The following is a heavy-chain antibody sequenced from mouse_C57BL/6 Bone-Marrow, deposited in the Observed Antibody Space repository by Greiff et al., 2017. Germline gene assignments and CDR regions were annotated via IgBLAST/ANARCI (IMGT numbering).Heavy chain of an antibody. J-gene: IGHJ4*01. CDR1: GFTFSDYY. CDR2: INYDGSST. CDR3: ARDAGDYGYYAMDY. D-gene: IGHD2-4*01. Sequence: EVKLMESEGGLVQPGSSMKLSCTASGFTFSDYYMAWVRQVPEKGLEWVANINYDGSSTYYLDSLQSRFFISRDNAKNILYLQMSSLKSEDTATYYCARDAGDYGYYAMDYWGQGTSVTVSS. V-gene: IGHV5-16*01.